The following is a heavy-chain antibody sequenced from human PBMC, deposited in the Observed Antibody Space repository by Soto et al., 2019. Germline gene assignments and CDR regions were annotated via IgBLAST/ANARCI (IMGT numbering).Heavy chain of an antibody. J-gene: IGHJ4*02. CDR3: ARDPPPPDY. CDR1: GYTLSSYG. Sequence: GSVEVSCKASGYTLSSYGISWVRQAPGQGLEWMGWISAYNGNTNYAQKLQGRVTMTTDTSTSTAYMELRSLRSDDTAVYYCARDPPPPDYWGQGTLVTVSS. CDR2: ISAYNGNT. V-gene: IGHV1-18*01.